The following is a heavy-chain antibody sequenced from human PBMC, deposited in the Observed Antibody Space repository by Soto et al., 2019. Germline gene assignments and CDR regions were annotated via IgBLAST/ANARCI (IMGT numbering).Heavy chain of an antibody. CDR1: GFTFNSHW. V-gene: IGHV3-74*01. J-gene: IGHJ4*02. Sequence: EVQLVESGGGLVQPGGSLRLSCAASGFTFNSHWMHWVRQAPGKGLVWVSRVNGDGSSTNYADSVMGRFTISRDNAKNAVYLQMNSLRAEDTAVFYCARGIRGSYGFAYWGQGTQVTVSS. CDR3: ARGIRGSYGFAY. CDR2: VNGDGSST. D-gene: IGHD6-6*01.